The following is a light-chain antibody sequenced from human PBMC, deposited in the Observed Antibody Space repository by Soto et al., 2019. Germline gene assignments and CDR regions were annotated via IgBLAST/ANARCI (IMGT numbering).Light chain of an antibody. V-gene: IGKV3D-15*01. Sequence: EIVMTQSPVTLSVSPGERATLSCRASQSVSNNLAWYQQKPGQAPRLLIFSASSRATGSPPRFSGSGSGTDFTLTISSLQSEDFAIYFCQRYNKGPRTLGPGTKVYIK. J-gene: IGKJ1*01. CDR1: QSVSNN. CDR3: QRYNKGPRT. CDR2: SAS.